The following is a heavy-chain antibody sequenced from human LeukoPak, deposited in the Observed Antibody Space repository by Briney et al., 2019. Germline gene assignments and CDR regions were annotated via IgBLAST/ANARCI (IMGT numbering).Heavy chain of an antibody. Sequence: ASVKVSCKASGGTFSSYAISWVRQAPGQGLEWMGGIIPIFGTANYAQKFQGRVTITADESTSTAYMELSSLRSEDTAVYYCARSEARYYYDSSGYHWFDPWGQGTLVTVSS. CDR3: ARSEARYYYDSSGYHWFDP. CDR2: IIPIFGTA. J-gene: IGHJ5*02. V-gene: IGHV1-69*01. D-gene: IGHD3-22*01. CDR1: GGTFSSYA.